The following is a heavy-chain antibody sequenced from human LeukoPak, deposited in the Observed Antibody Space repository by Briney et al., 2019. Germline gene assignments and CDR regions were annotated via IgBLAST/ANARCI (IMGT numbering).Heavy chain of an antibody. CDR2: IYTSGST. CDR3: ARADDSSGYYYEFDY. J-gene: IGHJ4*02. D-gene: IGHD3-22*01. V-gene: IGHV4-61*02. CDR1: GGSISSSSYY. Sequence: SETLSLTCTVSGGSISSSSYYWSWIRQPAGKGLEWIGRIYTSGSTNYNPSLKSRVTMSVDTSKNQFSLKLSSVTAADTAVYYCARADDSSGYYYEFDYWGQGTLVTVSS.